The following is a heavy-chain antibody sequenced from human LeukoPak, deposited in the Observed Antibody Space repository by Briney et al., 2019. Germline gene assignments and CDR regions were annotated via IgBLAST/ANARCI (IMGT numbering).Heavy chain of an antibody. J-gene: IGHJ6*02. CDR1: GFTFSSYS. CDR2: ISSSSSYI. D-gene: IGHD2-15*01. V-gene: IGHV3-21*01. Sequence: GGSLRLSCAASGFTFSSYSMNWVRQAPGKGLEWVSSISSSSSYIYYADSVKGRFTISRDNAKNSLYLQMNSLRAEDTAVYYCARYCSGGSCYQRDYYGMDVWGQGTTVTVSS. CDR3: ARYCSGGSCYQRDYYGMDV.